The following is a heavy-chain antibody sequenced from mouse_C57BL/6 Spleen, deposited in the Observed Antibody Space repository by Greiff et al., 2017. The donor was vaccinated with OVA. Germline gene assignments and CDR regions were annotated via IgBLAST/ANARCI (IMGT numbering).Heavy chain of an antibody. V-gene: IGHV5-6*01. D-gene: IGHD1-1*02. CDR1: GFTFSSYG. Sequence: EVKVVESGGDLVKPGGSLKLSCAASGFTFSSYGMSWVRQTPDKRLEWVATISSGGSYTYYPDSVKGRFTISRDNAKNTLYLQMSSLKSEDTAMYYCARTNYLDYWGQGTTLTVSS. CDR3: ARTNYLDY. J-gene: IGHJ2*01. CDR2: ISSGGSYT.